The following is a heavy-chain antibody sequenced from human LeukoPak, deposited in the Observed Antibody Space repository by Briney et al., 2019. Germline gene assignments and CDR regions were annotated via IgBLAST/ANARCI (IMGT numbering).Heavy chain of an antibody. V-gene: IGHV3-30*18. Sequence: GGSLRLSCAASGFTFTNYAIHWVRQAPGKGLEWVAFISYDGNDKYYADSVKGRFTTSRDNSDNTLYLQMHSLRPEDTAVYSCAKDAVNCSGTSCPYGMDVWGQGTTVTVSS. CDR1: GFTFTNYA. CDR2: ISYDGNDK. CDR3: AKDAVNCSGTSCPYGMDV. J-gene: IGHJ6*02. D-gene: IGHD2-2*01.